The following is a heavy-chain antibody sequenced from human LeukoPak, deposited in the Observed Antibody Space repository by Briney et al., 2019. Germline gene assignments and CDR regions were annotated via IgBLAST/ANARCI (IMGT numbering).Heavy chain of an antibody. CDR1: GYTFTSYY. V-gene: IGHV1-46*01. J-gene: IGHJ4*02. Sequence: EASVKVSCKASGYTFTSYYMHWVRQAPGQGLEWMGIIKPSGGSTRYAQKFQGRVTMTRDTSTSTVYMELSSLRSEDTAVYYCARNPVTTKYFDYWGQGTLVTVSS. CDR2: IKPSGGST. CDR3: ARNPVTTKYFDY. D-gene: IGHD4-17*01.